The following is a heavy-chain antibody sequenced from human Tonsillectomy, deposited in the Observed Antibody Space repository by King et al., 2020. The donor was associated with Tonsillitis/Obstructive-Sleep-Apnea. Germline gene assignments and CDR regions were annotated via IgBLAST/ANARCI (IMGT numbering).Heavy chain of an antibody. CDR3: ATTPYYCDSSGYSNWFDP. CDR1: GGSFSGYY. J-gene: IGHJ5*02. CDR2: INHSGST. D-gene: IGHD3-22*01. Sequence: VQLQQWGAGLLKPSETLSLTCAVYGGSFSGYYWSWIRQPPGKGLEWIGEINHSGSTNYNPSLKSRVTISVDTSKNQFSLKLSSVTAADTAVYYCATTPYYCDSSGYSNWFDPWGQGTLVTVSS. V-gene: IGHV4-34*01.